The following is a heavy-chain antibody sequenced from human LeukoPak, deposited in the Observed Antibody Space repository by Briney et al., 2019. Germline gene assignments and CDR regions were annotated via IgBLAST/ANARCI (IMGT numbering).Heavy chain of an antibody. J-gene: IGHJ4*02. CDR3: ARDSENGYYGFDY. CDR2: ISSSSSYI. CDR1: GFTFSSYS. D-gene: IGHD3-3*01. V-gene: IGHV3-21*01. Sequence: GGSLRLSCAASGFTFSSYSMNWVRQAPGKGLEWVSSISSSSSYIYYADSVKGRFTISRDNAKNSLYLQMNSLRAEDTAVYYCARDSENGYYGFDYWGQGTLVTVSS.